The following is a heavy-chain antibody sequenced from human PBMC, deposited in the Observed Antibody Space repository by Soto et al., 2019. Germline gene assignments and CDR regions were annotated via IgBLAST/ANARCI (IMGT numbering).Heavy chain of an antibody. V-gene: IGHV1-69*02. CDR1: GGTFSSYT. CDR3: ARTYSSGGYFAAFDS. D-gene: IGHD6-19*01. CDR2: IIPILGIA. Sequence: QVQLVQSGAEVKKPGSSVKVSCKASGGTFSSYTISWVRQAPGQGLEWMGRIIPILGIANYAPKFQGRVTITADKSTSTAYMELSSLRSEDTAVYYCARTYSSGGYFAAFDSWGQGTMVTVSS. J-gene: IGHJ3*02.